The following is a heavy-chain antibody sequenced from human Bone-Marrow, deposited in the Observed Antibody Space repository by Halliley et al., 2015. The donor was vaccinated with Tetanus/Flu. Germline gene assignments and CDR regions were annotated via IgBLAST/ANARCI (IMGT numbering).Heavy chain of an antibody. J-gene: IGHJ4*02. V-gene: IGHV3-48*02. CDR2: ISSVRRAI. Sequence: SYISSVRRAIFYADSVKGRFTVRRDNDKNSLFLLMTGLRDEDTAVYYCATDPTMGLIYFASWGQGTQVTVSS. CDR3: ATDPTMGLIYFAS. D-gene: IGHD2-21*01.